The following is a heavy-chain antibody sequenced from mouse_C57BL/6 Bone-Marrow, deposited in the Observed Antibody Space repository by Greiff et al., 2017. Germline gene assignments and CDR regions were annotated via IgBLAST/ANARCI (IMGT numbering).Heavy chain of an antibody. V-gene: IGHV5-17*01. Sequence: LFYSGGGLVKPGGSLKLSCAASGFTFSDYGMHWVRQAPEKGLEWVAYISSGSSTIYYADTVKGRFTISRDNAKNTLFLQMTSLRSEDTAMYYCAREGTPFDYWGQGTTLTVSS. D-gene: IGHD3-3*01. CDR1: GFTFSDYG. CDR3: AREGTPFDY. J-gene: IGHJ2*01. CDR2: ISSGSSTI.